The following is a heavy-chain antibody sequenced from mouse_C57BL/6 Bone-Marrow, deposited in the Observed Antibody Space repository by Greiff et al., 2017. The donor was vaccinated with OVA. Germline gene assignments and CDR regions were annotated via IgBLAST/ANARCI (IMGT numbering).Heavy chain of an antibody. CDR1: GYTFTSYW. J-gene: IGHJ3*01. D-gene: IGHD2-1*01. CDR3: ARGDGNYEAWFAY. CDR2: IDPSDSET. Sequence: VQLQQSGAELVRPGSSVKLSCKASGYTFTSYWMHWVKQRPIQGLEWIGNIDPSDSETHYNQKFKDKATLTVDKSSSTAYMQLSSLTSEDSAVYYCARGDGNYEAWFAYWGQGTLVTVSA. V-gene: IGHV1-52*01.